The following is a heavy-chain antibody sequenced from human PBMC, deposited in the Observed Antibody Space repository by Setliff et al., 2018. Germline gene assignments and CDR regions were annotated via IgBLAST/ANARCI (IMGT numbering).Heavy chain of an antibody. CDR2: INHSGNT. V-gene: IGHV4-34*01. Sequence: SKTLSLTCTVYGVSLSDYYWGWVRQSPGKGLDWIGEINHSGNTNYDPSLEGRISISVDTSKRQFSLKLSSVTAADMAVYYCRFWSGYYKNDYWAQGTVVTVSS. D-gene: IGHD3-3*01. CDR3: RFWSGYYKNDY. J-gene: IGHJ4*02. CDR1: GVSLSDYY.